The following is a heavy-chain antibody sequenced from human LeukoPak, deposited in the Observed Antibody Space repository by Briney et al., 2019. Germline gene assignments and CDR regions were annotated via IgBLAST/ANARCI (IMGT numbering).Heavy chain of an antibody. Sequence: GASVKVSCKASGGTFSSYAISWVRQAPGQGLEWMGGIIPIFGTANYAQKFQGRVTITADESTSTAYMELSSLRSEDTAVYYCARQGGDCSSTSCISFDPWGQGTLVTVSS. CDR1: GGTFSSYA. CDR2: IIPIFGTA. D-gene: IGHD2-2*01. V-gene: IGHV1-69*13. J-gene: IGHJ5*02. CDR3: ARQGGDCSSTSCISFDP.